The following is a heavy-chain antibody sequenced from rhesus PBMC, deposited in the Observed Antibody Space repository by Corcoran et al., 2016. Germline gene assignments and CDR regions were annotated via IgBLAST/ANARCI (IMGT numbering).Heavy chain of an antibody. CDR1: GGSISSGFSF. V-gene: IGHV4S12*01. CDR2: ILSETERT. D-gene: IGHD6-25*01. CDR3: ARSDRPATGFSLDR. J-gene: IGHJ5-2*02. Sequence: QVRLQDSGQGVVKQLETLSLTCVVSGGSISSGFSFWRWLRQFTGQWLDWIGGILSETERTNYNPSLKSRITISKDTSKNQFSLKLNALTAADTAVYFCARSDRPATGFSLDRWGRGVLVTVSS.